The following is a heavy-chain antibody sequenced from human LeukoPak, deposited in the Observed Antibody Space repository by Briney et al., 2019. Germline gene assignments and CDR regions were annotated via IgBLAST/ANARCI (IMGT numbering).Heavy chain of an antibody. V-gene: IGHV4-34*01. CDR1: GGSFSGYY. CDR3: ASRGYSYGYWPRAWYFDL. Sequence: PSETLSLTCAVYGGSFSGYYWSWIRQPPGKGLEWIGEINHSGSTNYNPSLKSRVTISVDTSKNQLSLKLSSVTAADTAVYYCASRGYSYGYWPRAWYFDLWGRGTLVTVSS. D-gene: IGHD5-18*01. J-gene: IGHJ2*01. CDR2: INHSGST.